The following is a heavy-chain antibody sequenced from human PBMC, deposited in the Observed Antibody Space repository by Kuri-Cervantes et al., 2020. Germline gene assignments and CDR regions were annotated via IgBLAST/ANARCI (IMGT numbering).Heavy chain of an antibody. CDR1: GDSMSSTNC. J-gene: IGHJ2*01. D-gene: IGHD4-17*01. V-gene: IGHV4-4*02. CDR2: IYHSGHT. Sequence: SETLSLTCAVSGDSMSSTNCWSWVRQPPGKGLEWIGEIYHSGHTNYNPSLKSRVTMSIDKSKNQFSLKLSSVTAADTAVYYCAKETVTGTPRRGYLDLWGRGTLVTVSS. CDR3: AKETVTGTPRRGYLDL.